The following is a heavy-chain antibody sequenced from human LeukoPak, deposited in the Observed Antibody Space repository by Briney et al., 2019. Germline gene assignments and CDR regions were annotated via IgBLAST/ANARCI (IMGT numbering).Heavy chain of an antibody. V-gene: IGHV3-23*01. Sequence: PGGSLRLSWAASGFTFTSYAMSWVRQAPGKGLEWVSAISGSGGSTYYADSVKGRFTISRDNSKNTLYLQMNSLRAEDTAVYYCANRDGYLPYNFDYWAHGTLVTVSS. CDR3: ANRDGYLPYNFDY. CDR1: GFTFTSYA. CDR2: ISGSGGST. D-gene: IGHD5-24*01. J-gene: IGHJ4*01.